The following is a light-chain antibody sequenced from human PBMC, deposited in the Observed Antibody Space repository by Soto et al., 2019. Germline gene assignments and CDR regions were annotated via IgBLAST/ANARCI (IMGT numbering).Light chain of an antibody. J-gene: IGLJ1*01. CDR3: CLYIGATTYV. Sequence: QSALAQPASVSGSPGQSITISCTGTSGFVGSFSLVSWYQQHPGKAPKVMISDGHRRPSGVPDRFSGSTSVNSASLTISGLQSDDEADYYFCLYIGATTYVFGTGTKVTVL. CDR1: SGFVGSFSL. CDR2: DGH. V-gene: IGLV2-23*01.